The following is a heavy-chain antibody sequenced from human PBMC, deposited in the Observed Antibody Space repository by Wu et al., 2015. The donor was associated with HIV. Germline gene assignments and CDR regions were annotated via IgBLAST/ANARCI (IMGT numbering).Heavy chain of an antibody. CDR2: INPNSGDT. J-gene: IGHJ4*01. CDR1: GYTFTAYY. CDR3: AAGWGLQPFFY. V-gene: IGHV1-2*02. Sequence: QVQLVQSGAEVKKPGASVKVSCKASGYTFTAYYIHWVRQAPGQGLEWMGWINPNSGDTKYAQNFFRQDHHEPGTTSITTAYMELSRLRSCRHPAIYYCAAGWGLQPFFYWGQG. D-gene: IGHD2-21*02.